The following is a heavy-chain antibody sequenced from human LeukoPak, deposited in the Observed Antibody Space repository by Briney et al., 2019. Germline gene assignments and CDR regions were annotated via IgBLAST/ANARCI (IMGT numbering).Heavy chain of an antibody. CDR1: GYIFTSCY. D-gene: IGHD3-10*01. CDR2: INQNSCDT. CDR3: LRWEGIWFGDGTDY. J-gene: IGHJ4*02. V-gene: IGHV1-2*06. Sequence: ASVKVSCLACGYIFTSCYMHWVRQAPGQGLEWMGRINQNSCDTNFAQKFQGRVTVPIDTSINTVYMQLSWLRSDDTAVYYCLRWEGIWFGDGTDYWGQGTLVTVS.